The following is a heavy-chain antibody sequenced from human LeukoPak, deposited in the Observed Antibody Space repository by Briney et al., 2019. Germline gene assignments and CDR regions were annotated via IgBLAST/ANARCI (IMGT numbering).Heavy chain of an antibody. Sequence: GESLKISCKGSGYSFTSYWIGWVRQMPGKGLEWMGIIYPADSDSRYSPSFQGQVTISADKSISTAYLQLSSLKASDTGMDYCAKHLNHVPEIDYWGQGTLVTVSS. V-gene: IGHV5-51*01. CDR3: AKHLNHVPEIDY. D-gene: IGHD3-10*02. J-gene: IGHJ4*02. CDR1: GYSFTSYW. CDR2: IYPADSDS.